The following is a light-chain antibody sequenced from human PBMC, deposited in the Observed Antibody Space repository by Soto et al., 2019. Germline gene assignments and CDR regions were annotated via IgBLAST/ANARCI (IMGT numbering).Light chain of an antibody. J-gene: IGLJ1*01. CDR3: ISYTGKSASYV. CDR1: STDVGAYNY. V-gene: IGLV2-14*01. Sequence: QSALAQPASVSGSPGQSITISCTGTSTDVGAYNYVAWYQHHPGKAPKLIIYEVTNRPSGVSYRFSASKSGNTASLTISGLHSEDEADYYCISYTGKSASYVFGTGTQLTVL. CDR2: EVT.